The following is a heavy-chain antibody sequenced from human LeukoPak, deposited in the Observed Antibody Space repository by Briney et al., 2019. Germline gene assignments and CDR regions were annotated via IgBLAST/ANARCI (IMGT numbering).Heavy chain of an antibody. CDR2: IYYSGST. D-gene: IGHD4-17*01. V-gene: IGHV4-39*01. J-gene: IGHJ4*02. CDR1: GGSMTSSSYY. CDR3: ARQGRNDYGDYGDYFDY. Sequence: PSETLSLTCTVSGGSMTSSSYYWGWIRQPPGTGLEWIGSIYYSGSTYYNPSLKSRVTISVDTSKNQFSLKLSSVTAADTAVYYCARQGRNDYGDYGDYFDYWGQGTLVTVSS.